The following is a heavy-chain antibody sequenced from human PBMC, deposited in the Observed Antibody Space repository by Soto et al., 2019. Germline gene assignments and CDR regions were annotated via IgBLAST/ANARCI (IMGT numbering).Heavy chain of an antibody. CDR2: INPNSGGT. CDR3: ARARIPSGSAFYI. CDR1: GYTLTGYY. J-gene: IGHJ3*02. Sequence: ASVKGSCKASGYTLTGYYMHWVRQAPGQGLEWMGWINPNSGGTNYAQKFQGWVTMTRDTSISTAYMELSRLRSDDTAVYYCARARIPSGSAFYIWGQRTMVTVS. D-gene: IGHD5-12*01. V-gene: IGHV1-2*04.